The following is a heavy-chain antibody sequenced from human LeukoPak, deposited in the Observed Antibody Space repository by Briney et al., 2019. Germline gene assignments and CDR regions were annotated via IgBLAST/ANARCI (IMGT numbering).Heavy chain of an antibody. V-gene: IGHV3-30*04. CDR3: AKDGGYSGYDPKVSLDY. CDR1: GFTFSSYA. D-gene: IGHD5-12*01. J-gene: IGHJ4*02. Sequence: SGGSLRLSCAASGFTFSSYAMHWVRQAPGKGLEWVAVISYDGSNKYYADSVKGRFTISRDNSKDTLYLQMNSLRAEDTAVYYCAKDGGYSGYDPKVSLDYRGQGTLVTVSS. CDR2: ISYDGSNK.